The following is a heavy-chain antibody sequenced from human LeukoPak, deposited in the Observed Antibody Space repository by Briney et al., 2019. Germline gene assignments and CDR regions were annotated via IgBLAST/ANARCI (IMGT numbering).Heavy chain of an antibody. CDR3: ASLETYCSSTSCYPYYGMDV. J-gene: IGHJ6*02. CDR1: GGTFSSYA. Sequence: VASVKVSCKASGGTFSSYAISWVRQAPGQGLEWMGGIIPIFGTANYAQKFQGRVTITADESTSTAYMELSSLRSEGTAVYYCASLETYCSSTSCYPYYGMDVWGQGTTVTVSS. CDR2: IIPIFGTA. V-gene: IGHV1-69*01. D-gene: IGHD2-2*01.